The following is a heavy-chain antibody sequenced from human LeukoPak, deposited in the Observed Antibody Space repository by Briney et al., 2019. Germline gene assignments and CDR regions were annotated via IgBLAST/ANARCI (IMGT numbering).Heavy chain of an antibody. CDR2: IIPILGIA. CDR1: VCTFSSYA. D-gene: IGHD6-19*01. CDR3: ARDLGTSRAGTYYFDY. V-gene: IGHV1-69*04. J-gene: IGHJ4*02. Sequence: SVKVSCKASVCTFSSYAISWVRQAPGQGLEWMGRIIPILGIANYAQKFQGRVTITADKSTSTAYMELSSLRSEDSAVYYCARDLGTSRAGTYYFDYWGQGTLVTVSS.